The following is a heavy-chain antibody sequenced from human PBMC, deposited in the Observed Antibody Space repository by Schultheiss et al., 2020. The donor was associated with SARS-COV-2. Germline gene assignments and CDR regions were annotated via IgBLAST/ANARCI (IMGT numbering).Heavy chain of an antibody. D-gene: IGHD4-17*01. CDR1: GFTFSSYA. V-gene: IGHV3-64*04. Sequence: GGSLRLSCSASGFTFSSYAMHWVRQAPGKGLEYVSAISSNGGSTYYADSVKGRFTISRDNSKNSLYLQMNSLRAEDTAVYYCAKDKGDYGDYDYFDYWGQGTLVTVSS. CDR2: ISSNGGST. J-gene: IGHJ4*02. CDR3: AKDKGDYGDYDYFDY.